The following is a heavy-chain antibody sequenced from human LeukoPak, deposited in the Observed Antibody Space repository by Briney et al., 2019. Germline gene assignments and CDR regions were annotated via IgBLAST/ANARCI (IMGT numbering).Heavy chain of an antibody. Sequence: GGSLGLSCAASGFTFSSFGMHWVRQAPGKGLEWVAVIWYDGSHQYYADSVKGRFTISRDNSRNTLFLQMHTLRVDDTAVYYCARDMPGYCSGGSCYSGMDVWGQGTTVTVSS. CDR3: ARDMPGYCSGGSCYSGMDV. V-gene: IGHV3-33*01. J-gene: IGHJ6*02. CDR1: GFTFSSFG. CDR2: IWYDGSHQ. D-gene: IGHD2-15*01.